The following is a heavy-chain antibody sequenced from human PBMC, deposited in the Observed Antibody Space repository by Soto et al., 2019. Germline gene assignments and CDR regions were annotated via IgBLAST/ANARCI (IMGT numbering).Heavy chain of an antibody. CDR3: ARDGDDFWSGYHAEDYYYYMDV. CDR1: GGSISSYY. CDR2: IYYSGST. V-gene: IGHV4-59*01. J-gene: IGHJ6*03. Sequence: PSETLSLTCTVSGGSISSYYWSWIRQPPGKGLEWIGYIYYSGSTNYNPSLKSRVTISVDTSKNQFSLKLSSVTAADTAVYYCARDGDDFWSGYHAEDYYYYMDVWGKGTTVTVSS. D-gene: IGHD3-3*01.